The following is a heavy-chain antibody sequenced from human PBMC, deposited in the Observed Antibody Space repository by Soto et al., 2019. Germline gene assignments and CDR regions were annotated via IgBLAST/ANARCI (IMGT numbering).Heavy chain of an antibody. CDR3: ARPSKYCSGGSCYPPIYYGMDV. J-gene: IGHJ6*02. CDR2: ISGSGNDA. V-gene: IGHV3-23*01. Sequence: GGSLRLSCAASGFPFSHYAMSWVRQAPGKGLEWVSAISGSGNDASYADSVWGRFTISRDNSRDTLYLQMNSLRAEDTAVYYCARPSKYCSGGSCYPPIYYGMDVWGQGTTVTVSS. CDR1: GFPFSHYA. D-gene: IGHD2-15*01.